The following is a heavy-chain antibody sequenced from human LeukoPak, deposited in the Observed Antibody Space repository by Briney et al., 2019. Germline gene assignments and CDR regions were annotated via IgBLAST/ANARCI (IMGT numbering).Heavy chain of an antibody. V-gene: IGHV1-18*01. CDR1: GYTFTSYG. D-gene: IGHD3-10*01. CDR2: ISAYNGNT. Sequence: ASVKVSCKASGYTFTSYGISWGRQAPGQRLEWMGWISAYNGNTNYAQKLQGRVTMTTDTSTSTAYMELRSLRSDDTAVYYCARVPSYYYGSGSQYWGQGTLVTVSS. J-gene: IGHJ4*02. CDR3: ARVPSYYYGSGSQY.